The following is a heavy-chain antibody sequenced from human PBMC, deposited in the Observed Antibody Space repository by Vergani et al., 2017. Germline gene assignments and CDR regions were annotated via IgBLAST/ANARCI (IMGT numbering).Heavy chain of an antibody. CDR2: IWYDGSNK. Sequence: QVQLVESGGGVVQPGRSLRLSCAASVFTFSSYGMHWVRQAPGKGREWVAVIWYDGSNKYYADSVKGRFTISRDNSKNTLYLQMNSLRAEDTAVYYCARESSYYDCWSGYYTGGGYYFDYWGQGTLVTVSS. J-gene: IGHJ4*02. D-gene: IGHD3-3*01. CDR1: VFTFSSYG. CDR3: ARESSYYDCWSGYYTGGGYYFDY. V-gene: IGHV3-33*01.